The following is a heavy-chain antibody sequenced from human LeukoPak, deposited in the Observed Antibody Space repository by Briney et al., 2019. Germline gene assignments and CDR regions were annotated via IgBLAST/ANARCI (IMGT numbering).Heavy chain of an antibody. D-gene: IGHD1-26*01. CDR3: SGESGAFCPFDY. V-gene: IGHV4-4*03. J-gene: IGHJ4*02. CDR1: GGSIRRTNW. Sequence: PPETLSLTCGVSGGSIRRTNWWGWVRQAPGEGLAWLGEISLSGQTNFNPALNGRVTMSIDESRNQLSLKPTSTTAADTAIYDSSGESGAFCPFDYWGQGTLVIVPP. CDR2: ISLSGQT.